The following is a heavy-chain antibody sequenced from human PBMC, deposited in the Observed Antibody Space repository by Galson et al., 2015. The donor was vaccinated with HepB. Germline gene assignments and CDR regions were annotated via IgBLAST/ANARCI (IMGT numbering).Heavy chain of an antibody. CDR3: ARRLGVQYSYMDV. D-gene: IGHD3-3*01. Sequence: SVKVSCKASGYTFTTYDINWVRQATGQGLEWMGWMNPNSGETGYGQKFQGRFTMTRNTSISTAYMELSSLRSEDTAVYFCARRLGVQYSYMDVWGRGTTVTVSS. CDR1: GYTFTTYD. V-gene: IGHV1-8*01. J-gene: IGHJ6*03. CDR2: MNPNSGET.